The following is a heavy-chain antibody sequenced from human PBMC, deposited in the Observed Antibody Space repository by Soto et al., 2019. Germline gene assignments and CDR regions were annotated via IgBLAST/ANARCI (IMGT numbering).Heavy chain of an antibody. CDR1: GGSISSGGYY. Sequence: PSETLSLTCTVSGGSISSGGYYWSWIRQHPGKGLEWIGYIYYSGSTYYNPSLKSRVTISVDTSKNQFSLKLSSVTAADTAVHYCAIRYVSGGGSRPEYYYYYGMDVWGKGTTVTVSS. CDR3: AIRYVSGGGSRPEYYYYYGMDV. V-gene: IGHV4-31*03. D-gene: IGHD3-10*01. J-gene: IGHJ6*04. CDR2: IYYSGST.